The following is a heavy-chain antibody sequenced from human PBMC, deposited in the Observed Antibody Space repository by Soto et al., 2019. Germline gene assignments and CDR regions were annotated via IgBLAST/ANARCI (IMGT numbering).Heavy chain of an antibody. J-gene: IGHJ4*02. CDR3: ARQWLDSYYFDY. CDR2: ISSNGGST. Sequence: EVQLVESGGGLVQPGGSLRLSCAASGFTFTSYAMHWVRQAPGKGLEYVSAISSNGGSTYYANYVKGRFTISRDNSKNTLYLQMGSLRAEDMDVYYCARQWLDSYYFDYWGQGTLVTVSS. D-gene: IGHD6-19*01. CDR1: GFTFTSYA. V-gene: IGHV3-64*01.